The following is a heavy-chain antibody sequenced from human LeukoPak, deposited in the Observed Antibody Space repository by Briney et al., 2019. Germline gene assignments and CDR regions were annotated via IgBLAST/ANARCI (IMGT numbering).Heavy chain of an antibody. CDR1: GFTFSDYY. CDR3: TKGSGIVVAGWDWFDP. V-gene: IGHV3-11*01. Sequence: GGSLRLSCAASGFTFSDYYMSWIRQAPGKGLEWVSYISSSGSTIYYADSVKGRFTISRDNAKNSLYLQMNSLRAEDTAVYYCTKGSGIVVAGWDWFDPWGQGTLVTVSA. D-gene: IGHD6-19*01. J-gene: IGHJ5*02. CDR2: ISSSGSTI.